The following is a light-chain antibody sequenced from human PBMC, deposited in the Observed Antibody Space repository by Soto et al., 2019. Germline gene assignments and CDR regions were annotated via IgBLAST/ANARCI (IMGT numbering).Light chain of an antibody. CDR2: RNN. J-gene: IGLJ1*01. Sequence: QSVLTQPPSASGTPGQRVTISCSGSSSNIGSNHVYWYQQLPGTAPKLHIYRNNQRPSGVPGRFSGSKSGTSASLAISGLRSEYEADYYCAAWDDSLSGQVFGTGTKLTVL. CDR1: SSNIGSNH. CDR3: AAWDDSLSGQV. V-gene: IGLV1-47*01.